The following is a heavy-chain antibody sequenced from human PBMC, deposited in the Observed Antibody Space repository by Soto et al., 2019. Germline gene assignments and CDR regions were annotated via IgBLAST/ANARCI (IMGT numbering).Heavy chain of an antibody. Sequence: SETLSLTCPVSGGYISSGGYYWSWIRQHPGKGLEWIGYIYYSGSTYYNPSLKSRVTISVDTSKNQFSLKLSSVTAADTAVYYCARGMHLDYYDSRDAFDIWGQGTMVTVSS. CDR1: GGYISSGGYY. J-gene: IGHJ3*02. V-gene: IGHV4-31*03. D-gene: IGHD3-22*01. CDR2: IYYSGST. CDR3: ARGMHLDYYDSRDAFDI.